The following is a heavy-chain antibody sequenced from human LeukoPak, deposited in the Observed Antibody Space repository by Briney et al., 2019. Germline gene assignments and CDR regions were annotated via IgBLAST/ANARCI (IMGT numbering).Heavy chain of an antibody. CDR1: GFTFDDYA. D-gene: IGHD6-19*01. J-gene: IGHJ4*02. CDR3: AKGWWLANWYFDY. V-gene: IGHV3-9*01. Sequence: HPGRSLRLSCAASGFTFDDYAMRWVRQVPGKGLEWVSGISWNSNSIGYADSVKGRFTISRDNAKNSLYLQMSSLRVEDTALYYCAKGWWLANWYFDYWGQGTLVTVSS. CDR2: ISWNSNSI.